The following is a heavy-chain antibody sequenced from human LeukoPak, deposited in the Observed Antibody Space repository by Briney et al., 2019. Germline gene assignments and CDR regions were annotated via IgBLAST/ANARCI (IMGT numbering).Heavy chain of an antibody. Sequence: GGSLRLSCAASGFTFSSYWMSWVRQAPGKGLEWEANIKQDGSEKYYVDSVKGRFTISRDNAKNSLYLQMNSLRAEDTAVYYCARDPGADWYLGYYYGMDVWGQGTTVTVSS. CDR2: IKQDGSEK. V-gene: IGHV3-7*01. J-gene: IGHJ6*02. CDR3: ARDPGADWYLGYYYGMDV. CDR1: GFTFSSYW. D-gene: IGHD3-9*01.